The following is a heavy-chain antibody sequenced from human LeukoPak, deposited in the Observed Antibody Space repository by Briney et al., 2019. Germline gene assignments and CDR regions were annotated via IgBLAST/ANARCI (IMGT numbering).Heavy chain of an antibody. CDR1: GFTFSSYA. CDR2: MSFDGTHI. D-gene: IGHD3-10*02. CDR3: ARCSGYGMDV. Sequence: GRSLRLSCAASGFTFSSYAMHWVRQAPGKGLEWVAVMSFDGTHIYYADSVKGRFTISRDNSKNTLYLQMNSLRAEDTAVYYCARCSGYGMDVWGQGTTVTVSS. J-gene: IGHJ6*02. V-gene: IGHV3-30-3*01.